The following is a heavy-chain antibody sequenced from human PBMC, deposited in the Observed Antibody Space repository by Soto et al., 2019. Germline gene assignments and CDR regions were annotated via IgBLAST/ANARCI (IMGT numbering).Heavy chain of an antibody. CDR2: IRSKTFGETT. Sequence: PGGALRLSRSASGFIFADYAAIWVRQVPVRGLEWLGFIRSKTFGETTKYAASVKGRFTISRDDSKAIAYLQMDSLMTEDTAVYYCTRAYDYLWGSQDSCFDYWGQGTLVTVSS. J-gene: IGHJ4*02. CDR3: TRAYDYLWGSQDSCFDY. D-gene: IGHD3-16*01. CDR1: GFIFADYA. V-gene: IGHV3-49*04.